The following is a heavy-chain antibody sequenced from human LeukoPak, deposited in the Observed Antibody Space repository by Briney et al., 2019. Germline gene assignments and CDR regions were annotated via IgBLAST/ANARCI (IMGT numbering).Heavy chain of an antibody. J-gene: IGHJ6*03. CDR1: GGSISSGSYY. V-gene: IGHV4-61*02. D-gene: IGHD6-6*01. Sequence: KASETLSLTCTVSGGSISSGSYYWSWIRQPAGKGLEWIGRIYTSGSTNYNPSLKSRVTISVDTSKNQFSLKLSSVTAADTAVYYCALVGFAPRANSYYYYMDVWGKGTTVTVSS. CDR3: ALVGFAPRANSYYYYMDV. CDR2: IYTSGST.